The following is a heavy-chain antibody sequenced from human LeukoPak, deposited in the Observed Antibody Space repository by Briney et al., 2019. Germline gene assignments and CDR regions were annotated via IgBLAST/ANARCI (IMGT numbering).Heavy chain of an antibody. Sequence: GGSLRLSCAASGFTFSSYAMSWVRQAPGKGLEWVSAISSSGGSTYYADSVKGRFTISRDNSQNTLYLQMNSLRAEDTAVYYCAKGVRIAAAGLFDYWGQGTLVTVSS. CDR3: AKGVRIAAAGLFDY. CDR2: ISSSGGST. V-gene: IGHV3-23*01. D-gene: IGHD6-13*01. J-gene: IGHJ4*02. CDR1: GFTFSSYA.